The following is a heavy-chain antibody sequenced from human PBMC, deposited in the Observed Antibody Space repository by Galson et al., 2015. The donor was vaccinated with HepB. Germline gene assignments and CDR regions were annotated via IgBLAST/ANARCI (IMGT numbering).Heavy chain of an antibody. J-gene: IGHJ4*02. Sequence: SLRLSCAASGFTFGDYAMSWFRQAPGKGLEWVGFIRSKAYGGTTEYAASVKGRFTISRDDSKSIAYLQMNSLKTEDTAVYYCTRTYGSGYNSRRFRGANFDYWGPGTLVTVSS. CDR1: GFTFGDYA. D-gene: IGHD6-13*01. CDR3: TRTYGSGYNSRRFRGANFDY. CDR2: IRSKAYGGTT. V-gene: IGHV3-49*03.